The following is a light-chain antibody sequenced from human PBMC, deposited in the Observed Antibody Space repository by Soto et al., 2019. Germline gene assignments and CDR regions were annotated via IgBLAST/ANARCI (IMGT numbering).Light chain of an antibody. CDR1: GGSIASGY. J-gene: IGLJ1*01. V-gene: IGLV6-57*03. Sequence: NFMLTQPHSVSESPGKTVTISCTRSGGSIASGYVQWYQQRPGSAPTTVIYEDNQRPSGVPDRFSGSIDRSSNSASLTISGLKTEDEAAYYCQSNHSTTPYVSGTGTK. CDR2: EDN. CDR3: QSNHSTTPYV.